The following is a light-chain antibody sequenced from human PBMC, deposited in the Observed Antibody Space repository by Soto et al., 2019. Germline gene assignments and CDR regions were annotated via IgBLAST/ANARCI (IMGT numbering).Light chain of an antibody. CDR3: HQGYSSLVT. J-gene: IGKJ5*01. CDR2: AAS. CDR1: ERISSY. V-gene: IGKV1-39*01. Sequence: DIPMTQSPSSLSASVGDRVTITCRASERISSYLSWYQQKPGQDPQRLVYAASSLQSGVPSWVSGGGSGTEFSLTISSLQPEDFATYYCHQGYSSLVTFGQGARLLMK.